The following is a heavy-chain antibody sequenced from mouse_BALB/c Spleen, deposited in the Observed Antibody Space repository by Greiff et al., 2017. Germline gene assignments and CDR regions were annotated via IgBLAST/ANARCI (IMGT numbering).Heavy chain of an antibody. V-gene: IGHV5-17*02. J-gene: IGHJ2*01. CDR3: ARFGIYDGYYFDY. D-gene: IGHD2-3*01. Sequence: EVQLVESGGGLVQPGGSRKLSCAASGFTFSSFGMHWVRQAPEKGLEWVAYISSGSSTIYYADTVKGRFTISRDNPKNTLFLQMTSLRSEDTAMYYCARFGIYDGYYFDYWGQGTTLTVSS. CDR2: ISSGSSTI. CDR1: GFTFSSFG.